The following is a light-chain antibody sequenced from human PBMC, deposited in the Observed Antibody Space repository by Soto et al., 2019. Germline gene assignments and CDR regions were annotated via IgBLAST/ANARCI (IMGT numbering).Light chain of an antibody. CDR3: QQSSSTPLT. J-gene: IGKJ4*01. Sequence: DIQMTQSPSSLSASVGDRVTITCRASQFINSYLNWYQQKPGKAPNLLIYAASTLPSGVPSRFSGRGSGTDFTLTISGLHPEDFATYYCQQSSSTPLTFGGGTKVEIK. CDR1: QFINSY. V-gene: IGKV1-39*01. CDR2: AAS.